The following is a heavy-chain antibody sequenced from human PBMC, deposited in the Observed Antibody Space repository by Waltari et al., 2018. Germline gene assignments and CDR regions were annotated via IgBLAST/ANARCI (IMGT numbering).Heavy chain of an antibody. CDR3: ATKMVLTAKPYFDY. J-gene: IGHJ4*02. V-gene: IGHV3-74*03. D-gene: IGHD2-8*01. CDR1: GFPFSTNW. Sequence: EVQLVESGGGLVQLGGSLRLSFAASGFPFSTNWWHWVRQVPGKGLLGVSRINEEGRTTTYADSVKGRFTISRDNAKNTLYLQMNSLRAEDTAVYYCATKMVLTAKPYFDYWGQGTLVTVSS. CDR2: INEEGRTT.